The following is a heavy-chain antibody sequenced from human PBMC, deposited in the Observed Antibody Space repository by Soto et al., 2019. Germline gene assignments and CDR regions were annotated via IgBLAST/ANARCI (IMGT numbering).Heavy chain of an antibody. J-gene: IGHJ5*02. D-gene: IGHD3-10*01. V-gene: IGHV4-34*01. CDR3: ARDSVLLWFGESPNWFDP. Sequence: PSETLSLTCAVYGGSFSGYYWSWIRQPPGKGLEWIGEINHSGSTNYNPSLKSRVTISVDTSKNQFSLKLSSVTAADTAVYYCARDSVLLWFGESPNWFDPWGQGTLVTVSS. CDR2: INHSGST. CDR1: GGSFSGYY.